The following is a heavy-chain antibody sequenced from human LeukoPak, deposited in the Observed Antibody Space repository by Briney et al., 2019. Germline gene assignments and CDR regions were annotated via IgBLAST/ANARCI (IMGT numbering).Heavy chain of an antibody. V-gene: IGHV1-8*01. CDR2: MNPNSGNT. CDR1: GYTFTNYD. D-gene: IGHD4-11*01. CDR3: AKGTDSSNYYAAFDI. Sequence: ASVRVSCKASGYTFTNYDINWVRRATGQGLEWMGWMNPNSGNTGYAQRFQGRVTMTRDTSINTAYMELSSLRSEDTAVYYCAKGTDSSNYYAAFDIWGQGTMVTVSS. J-gene: IGHJ3*02.